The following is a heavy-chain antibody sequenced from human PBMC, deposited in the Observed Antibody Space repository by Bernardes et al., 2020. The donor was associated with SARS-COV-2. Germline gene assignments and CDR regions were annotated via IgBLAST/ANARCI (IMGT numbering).Heavy chain of an antibody. D-gene: IGHD4-17*01. CDR2: ISSSSSYI. CDR1: GFTFSSYS. CDR3: ARVNYGDYGCSGS. V-gene: IGHV3-21*01. J-gene: IGHJ5*02. Sequence: GGSLRLSCAASGFTFSSYSMNWVRQAPGKGLEWVSSISSSSSYIYYADSVKGRFTISRDNAKNSLYLQMNSLRAEDTAVYYWARVNYGDYGCSGSWGQGTLVTVSS.